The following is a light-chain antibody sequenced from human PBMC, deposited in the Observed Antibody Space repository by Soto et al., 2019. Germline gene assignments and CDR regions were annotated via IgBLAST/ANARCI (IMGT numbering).Light chain of an antibody. Sequence: EIVLTQSPGTLSLSPGERATLSCRASQSVSNTYLAWYQHNPGQAPRLLIYGASSRATGIPDRFSGSGSGTDFTLTISRLEPEDFGVYYCQQRETLAQGTKVEI. V-gene: IGKV3-20*01. CDR1: QSVSNTY. CDR2: GAS. J-gene: IGKJ1*01. CDR3: QQRET.